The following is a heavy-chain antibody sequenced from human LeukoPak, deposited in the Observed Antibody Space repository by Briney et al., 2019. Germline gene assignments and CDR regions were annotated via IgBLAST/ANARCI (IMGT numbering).Heavy chain of an antibody. CDR1: GFTFSSYA. V-gene: IGHV3-30*04. J-gene: IGHJ4*02. CDR3: ARDDPYGDYIDY. D-gene: IGHD4-17*01. Sequence: GRSLRLSCAASGFTFSSYAMHWVRQAPGKGLEWVAVISYDGSNKYYADSVKGRFTISRDNSKSTLYLQMNSLRAEDTAVYYCARDDPYGDYIDYWGQGTLVTVSS. CDR2: ISYDGSNK.